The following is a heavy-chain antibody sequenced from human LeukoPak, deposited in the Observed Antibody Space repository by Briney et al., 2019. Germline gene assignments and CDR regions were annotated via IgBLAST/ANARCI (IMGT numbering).Heavy chain of an antibody. V-gene: IGHV4-4*02. J-gene: IGHJ3*02. CDR2: IYHSGST. Sequence: SETLSLTCAVSGGSISSSNWWSWVRQPPGKGLEWIGEIYHSGSTNYNPSLKSRVTISVDKSKNQFSLKLSSVTAADTAVYYCARDCRNNYSYHDAFDIWGQGTMVTVPS. CDR3: ARDCRNNYSYHDAFDI. CDR1: GGSISSSNW. D-gene: IGHD2-15*01.